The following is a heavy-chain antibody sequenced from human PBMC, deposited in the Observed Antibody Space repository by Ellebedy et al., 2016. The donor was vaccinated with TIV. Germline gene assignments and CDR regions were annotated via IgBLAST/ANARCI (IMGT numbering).Heavy chain of an antibody. D-gene: IGHD3-22*01. CDR3: ARHRDTTGYYVPY. J-gene: IGHJ4*02. CDR2: ISYSGST. CDR1: GDSVSSFY. V-gene: IGHV4-59*08. Sequence: MPGGSLRLSCTVSGDSVSSFYWSWIRQPPGKGLEWIGYISYSGSTTYNPSLKSRVTMSVVTSKNQFSLRLSSVTAADTAVYYCARHRDTTGYYVPYWGQGTLVTVSS.